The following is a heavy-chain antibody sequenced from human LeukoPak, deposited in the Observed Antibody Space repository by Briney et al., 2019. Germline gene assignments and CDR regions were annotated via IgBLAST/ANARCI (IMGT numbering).Heavy chain of an antibody. Sequence: ASVKVSCKASGYTFTTYGISWVRQAPGQGLEWMGWISGYNGDTNYAQKLQGRVTMTTDTSTSTAYMELRSLRSEDTAVYYCARDRASSNIIAVAGAFDYWGQGALVTVSS. CDR2: ISGYNGDT. CDR3: ARDRASSNIIAVAGAFDY. V-gene: IGHV1-18*01. D-gene: IGHD6-19*01. CDR1: GYTFTTYG. J-gene: IGHJ4*02.